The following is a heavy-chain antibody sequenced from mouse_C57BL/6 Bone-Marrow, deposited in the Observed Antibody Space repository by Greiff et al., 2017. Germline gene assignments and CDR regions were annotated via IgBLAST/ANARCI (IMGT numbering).Heavy chain of an antibody. CDR3: AGVRRFAY. D-gene: IGHD2-14*01. Sequence: QVQLQQSGPGLVQPSQSLSITCTVSGFSLTSYGVHWVRQSPGKGLAWLGVIWSGGSTDYNAAFLSRLSISKDKSKSQVFFNLNSLQADDPAIYCGAGVRRFAYWGQGTLVTVSA. CDR2: IWSGGST. CDR1: GFSLTSYG. V-gene: IGHV2-2*01. J-gene: IGHJ3*01.